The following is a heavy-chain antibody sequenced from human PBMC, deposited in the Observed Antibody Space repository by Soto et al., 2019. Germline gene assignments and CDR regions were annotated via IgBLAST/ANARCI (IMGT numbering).Heavy chain of an antibody. CDR1: GFSLTTSGVT. J-gene: IGHJ4*02. CDR2: IYWDDDK. Sequence: QITLKESGPTLVKPTQTLTLTCTFSGFSLTTSGVTVGWIRQPPGKALEWLALIYWDDDKRYSPSLKSRLTTPKHTPKNHALLTTTPMDLVDAASYFCAHSIFARGLYYFDHCGQGTLIPPSS. D-gene: IGHD3-3*01. CDR3: AHSIFARGLYYFDH. V-gene: IGHV2-5*02.